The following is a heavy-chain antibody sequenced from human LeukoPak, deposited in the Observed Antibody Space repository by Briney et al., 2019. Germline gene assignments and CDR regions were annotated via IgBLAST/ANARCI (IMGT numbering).Heavy chain of an antibody. J-gene: IGHJ3*02. CDR2: ISSSSSYI. Sequence: PGGSLGLSCAASGFTFSSYSMNWVRQAPGKGLEWVSSISSSSSYIYYADSVKGRFTISRDNAKNLLYLQMNSLRAEDTAVYYCARDVSAGEYSSLGDAFDIWGQGTMVTVSS. CDR1: GFTFSSYS. V-gene: IGHV3-21*01. D-gene: IGHD6-6*01. CDR3: ARDVSAGEYSSLGDAFDI.